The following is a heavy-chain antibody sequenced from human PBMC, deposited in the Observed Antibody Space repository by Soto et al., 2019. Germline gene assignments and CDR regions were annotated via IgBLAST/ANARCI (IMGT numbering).Heavy chain of an antibody. D-gene: IGHD6-13*01. Sequence: SVTVSCKASGGTFSSYAISWVRQAPGQGLEWMGGIIPIFGTANYAQKFQGRVTITADESTSTAYMELSSLRSEDTAVYYCARMPQYSSSWYLDFWGQGSLVTV. J-gene: IGHJ4*02. CDR3: ARMPQYSSSWYLDF. CDR1: GGTFSSYA. CDR2: IIPIFGTA. V-gene: IGHV1-69*13.